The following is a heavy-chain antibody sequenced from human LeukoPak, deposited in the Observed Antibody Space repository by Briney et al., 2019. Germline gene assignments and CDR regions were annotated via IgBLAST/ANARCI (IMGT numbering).Heavy chain of an antibody. CDR2: IYYSGST. D-gene: IGHD5-24*01. J-gene: IGHJ4*02. Sequence: SETLSLTCTVSGGSISSSSYYWGWIRQPPGKGLEWIGSIYYSGSTYYNPSLKSRVTISVDTSKNQFSLKLSSVTAADTAVYYCASQRRDGYNYGYWGQGTLVTVSS. CDR3: ASQRRDGYNYGY. CDR1: GGSISSSSYY. V-gene: IGHV4-39*07.